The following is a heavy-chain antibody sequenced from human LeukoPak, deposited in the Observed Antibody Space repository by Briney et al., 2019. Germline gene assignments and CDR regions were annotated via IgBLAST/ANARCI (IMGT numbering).Heavy chain of an antibody. CDR3: ARDSTYCTNGVCYLADYYYYYMDV. Sequence: SETLSLTCTVSGGSISSSSYYWGWIRQPPGKGLEWIGSIYYSGSTYYNPSLKSRVTISVDTSKNQFSLKLSSVTAADTAVYYCARDSTYCTNGVCYLADYYYYYMDVWGKGTTVTVSS. J-gene: IGHJ6*03. D-gene: IGHD2-8*01. V-gene: IGHV4-39*07. CDR1: GGSISSSSYY. CDR2: IYYSGST.